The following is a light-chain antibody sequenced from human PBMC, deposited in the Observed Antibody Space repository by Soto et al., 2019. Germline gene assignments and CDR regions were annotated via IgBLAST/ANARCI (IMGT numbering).Light chain of an antibody. CDR3: QQYSNWPPIT. J-gene: IGKJ5*01. CDR2: DTS. Sequence: ETVMTQSPGTLSLSLGERGTLSFRASQSVSIHLAWYQQKPGQAPRLLIYDTSTRATGIPARFSGSGSGTEFTLTISSLQSEDFAVYYCQQYSNWPPITFGQGTRLEIK. CDR1: QSVSIH. V-gene: IGKV3-15*01.